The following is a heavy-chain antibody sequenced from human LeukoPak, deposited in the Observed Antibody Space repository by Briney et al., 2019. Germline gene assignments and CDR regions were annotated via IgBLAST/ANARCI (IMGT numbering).Heavy chain of an antibody. J-gene: IGHJ4*02. CDR3: ARDSHPYYDFWSGYHTTGSNDY. Sequence: PGGSLRLSCAASGFTFSSYSMNWVRQAPGKGLEWVSYISSSSSTIYYADSVKGRFTISRDNAKNSLYLQMNSLRAEDTAVYYCARDSHPYYDFWSGYHTTGSNDYWGQGTLVTVSS. CDR1: GFTFSSYS. V-gene: IGHV3-48*01. D-gene: IGHD3-3*01. CDR2: ISSSSSTI.